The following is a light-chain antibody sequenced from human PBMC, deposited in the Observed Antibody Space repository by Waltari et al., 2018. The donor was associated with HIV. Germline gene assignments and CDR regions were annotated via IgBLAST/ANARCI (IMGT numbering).Light chain of an antibody. Sequence: QSVLTQPPSASGTRGQRVTISCSGSDSNIATNTVNWYQQFPGTAPKLVISSTNLPPSGVPDRFSGSKSGASASLAISGLQSEDEAEYYCATWDDSLTGPIFGTGTMVTVL. V-gene: IGLV1-44*01. CDR1: DSNIATNT. CDR3: ATWDDSLTGPI. J-gene: IGLJ1*01. CDR2: STN.